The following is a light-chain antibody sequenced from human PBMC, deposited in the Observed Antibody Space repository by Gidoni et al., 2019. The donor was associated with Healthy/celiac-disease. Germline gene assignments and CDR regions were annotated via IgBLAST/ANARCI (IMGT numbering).Light chain of an antibody. CDR3: QQRSNWPLT. CDR1: QSVSSY. V-gene: IGKV3-11*01. Sequence: EIVLTQSPATLSLSPGERATLSCRASQSVSSYLAWYQQKPGQAPRLLIYDASNSATGIPARFSGSGSGTDFPLTISSLEPEDFAVYYCQQRSNWPLTFGGETKVEIK. CDR2: DAS. J-gene: IGKJ4*01.